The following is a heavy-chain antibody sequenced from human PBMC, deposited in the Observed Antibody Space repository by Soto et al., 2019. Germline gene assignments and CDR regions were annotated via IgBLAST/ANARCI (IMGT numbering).Heavy chain of an antibody. V-gene: IGHV4-59*01. CDR1: GGSISSYY. D-gene: IGHD4-17*01. J-gene: IGHJ5*02. CDR2: IYYSGST. Sequence: LETLSLTCTVSGGSISSYYWSWIRQPPGKGLEWIGYIYYSGSTNYNPSLKSRVTISVDTSKNQFSLKLSSVTAADTAVYYCASHYGDYHRNWFDPWGQGTLVTVSS. CDR3: ASHYGDYHRNWFDP.